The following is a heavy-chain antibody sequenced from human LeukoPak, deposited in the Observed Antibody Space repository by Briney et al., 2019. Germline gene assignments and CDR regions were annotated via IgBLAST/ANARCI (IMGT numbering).Heavy chain of an antibody. CDR3: ARGNKATIFGY. J-gene: IGHJ4*02. V-gene: IGHV1-46*01. CDR2: INPSGGST. D-gene: IGHD3-3*01. CDR1: GYTFTSYY. Sequence: ASVKVSCKASGYTFTSYYMHWVRQAPGQGLEWMGIINPSGGSTSYAQKFQGRVTMTRDMSTSTVYMELSSLRSEDTAVYDCARGNKATIFGYWGQGTLVTVSS.